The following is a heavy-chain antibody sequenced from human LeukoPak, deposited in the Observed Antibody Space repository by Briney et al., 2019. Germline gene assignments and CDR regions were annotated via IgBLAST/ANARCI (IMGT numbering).Heavy chain of an antibody. Sequence: GGSLRLSCAASGFTVSSNYMSWVRQAPGKGLEWVSVIYSGGSTYYADSVKGRFTISRDNSKNTLYLQMNSLRAEGTAVYYCARVKGGTRFDYWGQGTLVTVSS. CDR1: GFTVSSNY. J-gene: IGHJ4*02. CDR3: ARVKGGTRFDY. CDR2: IYSGGST. D-gene: IGHD2-8*01. V-gene: IGHV3-53*01.